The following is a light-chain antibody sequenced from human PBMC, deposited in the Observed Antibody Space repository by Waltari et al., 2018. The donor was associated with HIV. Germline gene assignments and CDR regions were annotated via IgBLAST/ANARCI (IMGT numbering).Light chain of an antibody. CDR3: AAWDDSLTVSYV. Sequence: QSVLTQPPSAPGTPGQRATISCSGSSSNIGRNHVNCYQQFPGRALKLLIYNNDQRPSGVPDRFSGSKSGTSASLAIGGLQSDDEADYYCAAWDDSLTVSYVFGPGTKVTVL. V-gene: IGLV1-44*01. J-gene: IGLJ1*01. CDR1: SSNIGRNH. CDR2: NND.